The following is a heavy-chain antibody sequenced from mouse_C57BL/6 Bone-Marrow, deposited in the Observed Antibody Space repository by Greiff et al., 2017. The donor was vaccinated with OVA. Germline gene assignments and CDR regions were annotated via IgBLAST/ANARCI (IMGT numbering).Heavy chain of an antibody. CDR1: GYTFTSYW. D-gene: IGHD2-1*01. V-gene: IGHV1-7*01. CDR2: INPSSGYT. CDR3: ARGYYGNPYYFDY. J-gene: IGHJ2*01. Sequence: VNVVESGAELAKPGASVKLSCKASGYTFTSYWMHWVKQRPGQGLEWIGYINPSSGYTKYNQKFKDKATLTADKSSSTAYMQLSSLTYEDSAVYYCARGYYGNPYYFDYWGQGTTLTVSS.